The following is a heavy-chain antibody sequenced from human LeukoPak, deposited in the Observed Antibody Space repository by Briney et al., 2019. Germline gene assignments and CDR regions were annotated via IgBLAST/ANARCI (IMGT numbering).Heavy chain of an antibody. CDR2: ISGSGGRT. CDR3: ARGLDYGGLYWFDP. Sequence: GGSLRLSCAASGFTFSSYAMSWVRQAPGKGLEWVSAISGSGGRTYYADSVKGRFTISRDNSKNTLYLQMNSLRAEDTAVYYCARGLDYGGLYWFDPWGQGTLVTVSS. CDR1: GFTFSSYA. V-gene: IGHV3-23*01. J-gene: IGHJ5*02. D-gene: IGHD4-23*01.